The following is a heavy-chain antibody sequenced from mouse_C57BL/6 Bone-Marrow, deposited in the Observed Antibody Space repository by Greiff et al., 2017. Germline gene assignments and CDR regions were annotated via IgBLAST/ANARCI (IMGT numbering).Heavy chain of an antibody. CDR3: ARGDYDGTGYFDV. D-gene: IGHD2-4*01. CDR2: ISYDGSN. V-gene: IGHV3-6*01. CDR1: GYSITSGYY. J-gene: IGHJ1*03. Sequence: EVQLQQSGPGLVKPSQSLSLTCSVTGYSITSGYYWNWIRQFPGNKLEWMGYISYDGSNNYNPSLKNRISITRDTSKNQFFLKLNSVTTEDTATYDCARGDYDGTGYFDVWGTGTTVTVSS.